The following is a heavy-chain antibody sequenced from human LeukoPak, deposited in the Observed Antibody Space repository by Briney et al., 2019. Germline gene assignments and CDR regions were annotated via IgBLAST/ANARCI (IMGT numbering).Heavy chain of an antibody. CDR1: GFSVSRNY. V-gene: IGHV3-53*01. CDR3: ARNVFSS. J-gene: IGHJ5*02. Sequence: SGGSLRLSCAASGFSVSRNYMRWVRQAPGKGLEWVSVIYSGGSTYYADSVKGRFTISRDNSKNTVYLQMNSLRAEDTAVYYCARNVFSSWGQGTLVTVSS. CDR2: IYSGGST.